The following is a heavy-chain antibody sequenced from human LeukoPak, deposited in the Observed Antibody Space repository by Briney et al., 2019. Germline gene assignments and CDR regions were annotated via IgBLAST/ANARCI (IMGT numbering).Heavy chain of an antibody. V-gene: IGHV4-38-2*02. CDR3: ARDHWNYDY. Sequence: SETLSLTCTVSGYSISSDYYWGWIRQPPGKGLEWIGSIYHSGSTYYNPSLKSRVTISVDTSKNQFSLKLSSVTAADTAVYYCARDHWNYDYWGQGTLVTVSS. J-gene: IGHJ4*02. D-gene: IGHD1-7*01. CDR2: IYHSGST. CDR1: GYSISSDYY.